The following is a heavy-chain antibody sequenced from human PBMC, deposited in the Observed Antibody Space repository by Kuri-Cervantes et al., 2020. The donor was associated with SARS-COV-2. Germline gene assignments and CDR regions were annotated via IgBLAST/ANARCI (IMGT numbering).Heavy chain of an antibody. Sequence: SETLSLTCTVSGGSISSSSYYWGWIRQPPGKGLEWIGSIYDSGSTYNNPSLKSRVTISVDTSENQFPLKLSSVTAADTAVYYCARLRELYSYGYDYWGQGTLVTVSS. D-gene: IGHD5-18*01. CDR2: IYDSGST. J-gene: IGHJ4*02. CDR1: GGSISSSSYY. CDR3: ARLRELYSYGYDY. V-gene: IGHV4-39*01.